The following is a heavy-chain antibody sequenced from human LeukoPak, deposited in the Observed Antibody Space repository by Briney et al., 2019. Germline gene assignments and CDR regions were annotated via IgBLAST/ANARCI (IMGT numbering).Heavy chain of an antibody. J-gene: IGHJ4*02. CDR2: ISAYNGNT. CDR1: GYTFTSYG. D-gene: IGHD2-2*01. CDR3: ARDCSSTSCYLGY. V-gene: IGHV1-18*01. Sequence: ASVTVSCTASGYTFTSYGISWVRQAPGQGLEWMGWISAYNGNTNYAQKLQGRVTMTTDTSTSTAYMELRSLGSEDTAVYYCARDCSSTSCYLGYWGQGALVTVSS.